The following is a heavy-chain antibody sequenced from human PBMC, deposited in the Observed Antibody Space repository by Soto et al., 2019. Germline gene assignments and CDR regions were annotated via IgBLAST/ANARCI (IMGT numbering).Heavy chain of an antibody. J-gene: IGHJ4*02. CDR1: GYSISSGYY. Sequence: SETLSLTCAVSGYSISSGYYWGWIRQPPGKGLEWIGSIYHSGSTYYNPSLKSRISISVDTSKNQFSLKLSSVTAADTAVYYCARVTDPVVTASTPFDHWGQGALVTVSS. D-gene: IGHD2-21*02. V-gene: IGHV4-38-2*01. CDR2: IYHSGST. CDR3: ARVTDPVVTASTPFDH.